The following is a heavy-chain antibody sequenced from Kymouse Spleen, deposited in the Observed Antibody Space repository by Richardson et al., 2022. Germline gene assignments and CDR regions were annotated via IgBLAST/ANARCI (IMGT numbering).Heavy chain of an antibody. D-gene: IGHD6-19*01. CDR1: GGSFSGYY. Sequence: QVQLQQWGAGLLKPSETLSLTCAVYGGSFSGYYWSWIRQPPGKGLEWIGEINHSGSTNYNPSLKSRVTISVDTSKNQFSLKLSSVTAADTAVYYCARGAGIAVAGTPFDYWGQGTLVTVSS. V-gene: IGHV4-34*01. CDR3: ARGAGIAVAGTPFDY. J-gene: IGHJ4*02. CDR2: INHSGST.